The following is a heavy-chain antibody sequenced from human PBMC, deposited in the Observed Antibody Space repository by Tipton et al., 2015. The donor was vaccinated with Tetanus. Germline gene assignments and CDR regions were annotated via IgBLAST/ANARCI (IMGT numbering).Heavy chain of an antibody. CDR3: ARAHCTDGVCNFDF. CDR2: IYPGDSDT. V-gene: IGHV5-51*01. D-gene: IGHD2-8*01. Sequence: VQLVQSGGEVKKPGESLKISCKGSGYIFNNYWIGWVRQKPGKCLEWMGIIYPGDSDTRYSPSFQGQVTISVDKSINTAYLQWSSLKASDTSMFYWARAHCTDGVCNFDFWGQGALVTVAS. CDR1: GYIFNNYW. J-gene: IGHJ4*02.